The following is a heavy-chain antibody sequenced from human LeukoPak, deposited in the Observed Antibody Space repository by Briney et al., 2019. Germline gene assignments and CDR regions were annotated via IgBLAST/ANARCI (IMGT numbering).Heavy chain of an antibody. V-gene: IGHV3-23*01. CDR3: AKKWNGLNRDFGY. CDR2: ISGSGDST. CDR1: GFTFTSYA. D-gene: IGHD1-1*01. J-gene: IGHJ4*02. Sequence: PVGSLRLSCAASGFTFTSYAMCWVRQAPGKGLEWVSAISGSGDSTYYADSVKGRFTISRDNSQNTVYLRMNSLRAEDTALYYCAKKWNGLNRDFGYWGQGTLVTVSS.